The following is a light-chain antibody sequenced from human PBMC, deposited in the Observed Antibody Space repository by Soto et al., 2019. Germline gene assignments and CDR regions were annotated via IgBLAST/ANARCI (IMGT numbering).Light chain of an antibody. CDR1: SSDIGAYNY. CDR2: DVS. CDR3: SSYTTSSTLV. V-gene: IGLV2-14*03. Sequence: QSALTQPASVSGSPGQSITISCTGTSSDIGAYNYVSWYQHHPGRPPKLMIYDVSNRPSGISNRFSGSKSASTASLTISGLQAEDEADYYCSSYTTSSTLVFGGGTKVTVL. J-gene: IGLJ2*01.